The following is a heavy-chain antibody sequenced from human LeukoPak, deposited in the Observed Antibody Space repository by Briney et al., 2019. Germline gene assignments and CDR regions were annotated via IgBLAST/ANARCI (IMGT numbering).Heavy chain of an antibody. J-gene: IGHJ4*02. D-gene: IGHD2-2*01. Sequence: ASVKVSCKASGYTFTSYDINWVRQATGQGLEWMGWMNPNSGNTGYAQKFQGRVTMTRNTSISTAYMELSSLRSEDTAVYYCATLRYCSSTSCYWYFDYWGQGTLVTVSS. CDR1: GYTFTSYD. V-gene: IGHV1-8*01. CDR2: MNPNSGNT. CDR3: ATLRYCSSTSCYWYFDY.